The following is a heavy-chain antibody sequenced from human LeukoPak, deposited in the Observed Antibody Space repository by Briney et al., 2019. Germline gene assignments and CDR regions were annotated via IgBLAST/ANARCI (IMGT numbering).Heavy chain of an antibody. CDR1: GGSFSIYY. CDR3: ARHSTFFGVVIIKGRVRGSFDY. V-gene: IGHV4-34*01. J-gene: IGHJ4*02. D-gene: IGHD3-3*01. CDR2: INHSGST. Sequence: SETLSLTCAVYGGSFSIYYLSWIRQPPGKGLEWIGEINHSGSTNYSPSLKSRVTISVDTSKNQFSLKLSSVTAADTAVYYCARHSTFFGVVIIKGRVRGSFDYWGQGTLVTVSS.